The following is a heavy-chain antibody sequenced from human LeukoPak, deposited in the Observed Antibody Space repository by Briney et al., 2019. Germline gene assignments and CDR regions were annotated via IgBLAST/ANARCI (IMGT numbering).Heavy chain of an antibody. CDR3: TRGGLYGGNSAFDY. CDR1: GFTFSRYW. Sequence: GGSLRLSCAASGFTFSRYWMTWVRQAPGKGLEWVANIDQDGSEKHYVDSVKGRFSISRDNAKNSLYLQMNSLRADDTAVYYCTRGGLYGGNSAFDYWGQGTLVTVSS. J-gene: IGHJ4*02. D-gene: IGHD4-23*01. CDR2: IDQDGSEK. V-gene: IGHV3-7*05.